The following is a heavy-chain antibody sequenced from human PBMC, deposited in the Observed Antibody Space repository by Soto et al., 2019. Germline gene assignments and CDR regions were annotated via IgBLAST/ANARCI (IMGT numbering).Heavy chain of an antibody. CDR1: GGTFSSYA. CDR2: IIPIFGTA. D-gene: IGHD2-2*02. Sequence: QVQLVQSGAEVKKPGSSVKVSCKASGGTFSSYAISWVRQAPGQGLEWMGGIIPIFGTANYAQKFQGRVKITADKSTSTAYMELSSLRSEDTAVYYCARVKGYCSSTSCYNPFDYWGQGTLVTVSS. CDR3: ARVKGYCSSTSCYNPFDY. V-gene: IGHV1-69*06. J-gene: IGHJ4*02.